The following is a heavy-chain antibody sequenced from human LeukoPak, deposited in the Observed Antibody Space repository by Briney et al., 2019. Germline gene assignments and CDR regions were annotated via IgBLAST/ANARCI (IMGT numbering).Heavy chain of an antibody. J-gene: IGHJ5*02. Sequence: SETLSLTCTVSGGSISSFHWSWIRQPPGKGLEWIGYTYYSGSTNYNPSLNSRVTMSVDTSKNQFSLKLTSVTAADTAVYYCARQLGYCSATSCYQWFAPWGQGTLVTVSS. V-gene: IGHV4-59*08. CDR3: ARQLGYCSATSCYQWFAP. CDR1: GGSISSFH. D-gene: IGHD2-2*03. CDR2: TYYSGST.